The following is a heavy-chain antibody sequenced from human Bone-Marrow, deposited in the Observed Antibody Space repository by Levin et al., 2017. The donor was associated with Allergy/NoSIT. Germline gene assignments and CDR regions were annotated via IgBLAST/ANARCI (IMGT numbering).Heavy chain of an antibody. CDR3: ARAPNRDCSSSVTSCLGYFDY. CDR2: IYWNDDK. V-gene: IGHV2-5*01. CDR1: GFSLTTSGVG. Sequence: ESGPTLVKPPQTLTLTCSFSGFSLTTSGVGVGWIRQPPGKALEWLALIYWNDDKRYSPSLNSRLTITKDTSKNQVVLTLTNMDPVDTATYYCARAPNRDCSSSVTSCLGYFDYWGQGTLVTVSS. J-gene: IGHJ4*02. D-gene: IGHD2-21*01.